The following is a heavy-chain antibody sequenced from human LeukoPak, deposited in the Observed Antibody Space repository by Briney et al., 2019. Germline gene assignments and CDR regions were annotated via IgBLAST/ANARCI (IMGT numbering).Heavy chain of an antibody. CDR3: ARGQYYYDSSGNDY. Sequence: GGSLRLSCAASGFTFSSYAMHWVRQAPGKGLEWVAVISYDGSNKYYADSVKGRFTISRDNSKNTLYLQMNSLRAEDTAVYYCARGQYYYDSSGNDYWGQGTLVTVSS. V-gene: IGHV3-30-3*01. CDR2: ISYDGSNK. D-gene: IGHD3-22*01. J-gene: IGHJ4*02. CDR1: GFTFSSYA.